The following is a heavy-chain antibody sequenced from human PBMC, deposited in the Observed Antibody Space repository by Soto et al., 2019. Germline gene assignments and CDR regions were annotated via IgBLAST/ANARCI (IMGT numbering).Heavy chain of an antibody. Sequence: ESVKMWRTACGAIFSNYWNAWVGQIPGKVLDWMGVIQPGDSDTRYSPSSQGQVTFSADKSISTAYLQWSSLQASDTAMYYCARAIDSYYFHGMDGWGQGITVTVS. CDR2: IQPGDSDT. J-gene: IGHJ6*02. V-gene: IGHV5-51*01. CDR3: ARAIDSYYFHGMDG. CDR1: GAIFSNYW.